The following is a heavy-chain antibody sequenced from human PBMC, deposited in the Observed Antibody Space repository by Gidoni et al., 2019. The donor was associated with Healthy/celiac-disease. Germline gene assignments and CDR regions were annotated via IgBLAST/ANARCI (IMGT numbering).Heavy chain of an antibody. CDR2: INHNRGGT. CDR3: ARGGRVGTAILPRY. J-gene: IGHJ4*02. Sequence: QVQLVQSGAEVKKPGASAKVSCKASGSTFTGYYMHWVRQAPGQGLEWMGWINHNRGGTNKAKKFQGRGKMTRETSISTAYMELSGRGSDDTAVYYCARGGRVGTAILPRYWGQGTLVTVSS. V-gene: IGHV1-2*02. CDR1: GSTFTGYY. D-gene: IGHD5-18*01.